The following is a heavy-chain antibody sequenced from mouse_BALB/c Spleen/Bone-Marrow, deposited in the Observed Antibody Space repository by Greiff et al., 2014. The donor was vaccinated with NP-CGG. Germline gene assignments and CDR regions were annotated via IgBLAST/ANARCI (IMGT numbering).Heavy chain of an antibody. V-gene: IGHV7-1*02. Sequence: EVKVEESGGGLVQPGDSLRLSCATSGFTFSDFYMEWVRQPPGKRLEWIAASRNKAKHYTTEYSASVKGRFIVSRDTSQSILYLQMNALRAEDTAIYYCARDVGYGNDFVYWGQGTLVTVSA. CDR1: GFTFSDFY. J-gene: IGHJ3*01. D-gene: IGHD2-10*02. CDR3: ARDVGYGNDFVY. CDR2: SRNKAKHYTT.